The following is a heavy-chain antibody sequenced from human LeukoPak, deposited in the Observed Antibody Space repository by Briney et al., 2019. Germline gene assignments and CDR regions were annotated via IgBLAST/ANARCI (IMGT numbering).Heavy chain of an antibody. V-gene: IGHV4-39*01. J-gene: IGHJ4*02. Sequence: PSETLSLTCTVSGGSISSSSYYWGWIRQPPGKGLEWIGSIYYSGSTYYNPSLKSRVTISVDTSKNQFSLKLSSVTAADTAVYYCATGGEDYYFDYWGPGTLVTVSS. CDR3: ATGGEDYYFDY. CDR2: IYYSGST. CDR1: GGSISSSSYY.